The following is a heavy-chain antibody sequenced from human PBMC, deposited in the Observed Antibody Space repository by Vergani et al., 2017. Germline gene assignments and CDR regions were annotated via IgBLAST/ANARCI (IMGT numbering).Heavy chain of an antibody. D-gene: IGHD3-3*01. CDR1: GYTFTGYY. CDR3: ARGDRITIFGVVIIPFDY. V-gene: IGHV1-2*02. CDR2: INPNSGGT. Sequence: QVQLVQSGAEVKKPGASVKVSCKASGYTFTGYYMHWVRQAPGQGLEWMGWINPNSGGTNYAQKFQGRVTMTRDTSISTAYMELSSLRSEDTAVYYCARGDRITIFGVVIIPFDYWGQGTLVTVSS. J-gene: IGHJ4*02.